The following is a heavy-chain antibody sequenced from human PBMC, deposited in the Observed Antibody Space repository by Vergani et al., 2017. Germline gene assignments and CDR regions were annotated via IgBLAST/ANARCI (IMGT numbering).Heavy chain of an antibody. Sequence: QVQLVQSGAEVKKPGSSVKVSCKSSGGTFSNHVLAWVRQAPGQGLEWMGGIIPIFGTANYAQKFQGRATITADESTSTAYMELSSLRSEDTAVYYCARSNADYGDYSKGVDYYGMDVWGQGTTVTVSS. CDR3: ARSNADYGDYSKGVDYYGMDV. D-gene: IGHD4-17*01. CDR1: GGTFSNHV. CDR2: IIPIFGTA. V-gene: IGHV1-69*01. J-gene: IGHJ6*02.